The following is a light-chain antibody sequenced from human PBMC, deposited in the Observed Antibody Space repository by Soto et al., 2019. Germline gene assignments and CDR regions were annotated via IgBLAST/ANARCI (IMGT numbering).Light chain of an antibody. Sequence: DIVMAQSPDSLSVSLGERATISCRSSRSVLYSSNNKNYLAWYQQKPGQPPKLLISWASTRESGVPDRFSGSGSVTDFTLTISSLQAEDGAVYYCQQYYTTPRLTFGGGTKVEIK. J-gene: IGKJ4*01. CDR3: QQYYTTPRLT. CDR2: WAS. V-gene: IGKV4-1*01. CDR1: RSVLYSSNNKNY.